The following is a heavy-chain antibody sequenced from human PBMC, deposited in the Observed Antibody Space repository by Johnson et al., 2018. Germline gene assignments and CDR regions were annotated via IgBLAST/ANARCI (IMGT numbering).Heavy chain of an antibody. Sequence: QVQLVESGAEVKKPGASVKVSCRSSGYTFTVYDFNWVRQATGQGLEWMGYMNPNSGNTGYAQKFQGRVTMTRDTSIKTAYMELSSLRSEDTAVYYCARGNVRSLDIWGQGTMVIVSS. J-gene: IGHJ3*02. CDR2: MNPNSGNT. CDR3: ARGNVRSLDI. CDR1: GYTFTVYD. V-gene: IGHV1-8*01. D-gene: IGHD2/OR15-2a*01.